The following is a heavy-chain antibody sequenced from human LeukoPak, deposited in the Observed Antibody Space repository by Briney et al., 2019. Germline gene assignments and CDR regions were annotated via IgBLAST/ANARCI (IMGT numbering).Heavy chain of an antibody. J-gene: IGHJ5*02. V-gene: IGHV4-61*02. CDR3: ARWGMYYYDSSGYHETNWFDP. CDR1: GGSISRGSYY. Sequence: SETLSLTCIVSGGSISRGSYYWSWIRQPAGKGLEWMGRIYNSGSTNYNLSLKSRVTISTDMSKNQISLKLSSVTAADTAVYYCARWGMYYYDSSGYHETNWFDPWGQGTLVTVSS. D-gene: IGHD3-22*01. CDR2: IYNSGST.